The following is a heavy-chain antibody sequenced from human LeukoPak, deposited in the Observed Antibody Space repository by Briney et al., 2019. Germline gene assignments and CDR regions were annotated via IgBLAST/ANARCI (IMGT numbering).Heavy chain of an antibody. V-gene: IGHV4-4*07. CDR2: IYTSGST. CDR3: AREPVGTSFDY. Sequence: SETLSLTCTVSGGSISDYYWDWIRQPAGKGLEWIGRIYTSGSTNYHPSLKSRVTMSVDTSKNQFSLRLISVTAADTAVYYCAREPVGTSFDYWGQGTLVTVSS. J-gene: IGHJ4*02. D-gene: IGHD1-14*01. CDR1: GGSISDYY.